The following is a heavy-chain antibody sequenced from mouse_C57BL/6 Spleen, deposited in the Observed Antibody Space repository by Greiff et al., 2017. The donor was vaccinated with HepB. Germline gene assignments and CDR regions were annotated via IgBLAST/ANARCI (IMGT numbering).Heavy chain of an antibody. Sequence: EVQLVESGPGLVKPSQSLSLTCSVTGYSITSGYYWNWIRQLPGNKLEWMGYISYDGSNNYNPSLKNRISITRDTSENQFFLKLNSVTTEDTAAYYCARDGYYGSRSNYWGQGTTLTVSS. J-gene: IGHJ2*01. V-gene: IGHV3-6*01. CDR3: ARDGYYGSRSNY. CDR2: ISYDGSN. D-gene: IGHD1-1*01. CDR1: GYSITSGYY.